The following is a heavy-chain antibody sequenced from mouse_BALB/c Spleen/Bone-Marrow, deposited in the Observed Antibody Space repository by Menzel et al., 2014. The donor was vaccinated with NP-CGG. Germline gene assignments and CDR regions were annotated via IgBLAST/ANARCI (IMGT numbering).Heavy chain of an antibody. CDR1: GFTFSSYG. CDR3: ALNWDSAY. D-gene: IGHD4-1*02. V-gene: IGHV5-6*01. CDR2: INNGGTYT. J-gene: IGHJ3*01. Sequence: EVQVVESGGDLVKPGGSLKLSCAASGFTFSSYGMSWVRQTPDKRLEWVATINNGGTYTYYPDSVKGRFPISRDNAKNTLYLQMSSLKSEDTAMYYCALNWDSAYWGQGTLVTVSA.